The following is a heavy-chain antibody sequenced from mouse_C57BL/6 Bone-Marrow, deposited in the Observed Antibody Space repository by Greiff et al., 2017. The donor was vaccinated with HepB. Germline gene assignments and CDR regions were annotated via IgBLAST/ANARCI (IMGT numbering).Heavy chain of an antibody. CDR3: AREDVLLRYGYAMDY. Sequence: DVKLQESGPGLVKPSQSLSLTCSVTGYSITSGYYWNWIRQFPGNKLEWMGYISYDGSNNYNPSLKNRISITRDTSKNQFFLKLNSVTTEDTATYYCAREDVLLRYGYAMDYWGQGTSVTVSS. CDR1: GYSITSGYY. J-gene: IGHJ4*01. CDR2: ISYDGSN. V-gene: IGHV3-6*01. D-gene: IGHD1-1*01.